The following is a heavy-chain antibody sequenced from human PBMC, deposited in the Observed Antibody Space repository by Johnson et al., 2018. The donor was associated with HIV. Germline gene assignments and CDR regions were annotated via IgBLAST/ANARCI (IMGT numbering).Heavy chain of an antibody. Sequence: QVQLVESGGGVVQPGGSLRLSCAASGFTFSSNAMHWVRQAPGKGLEWVAFIVYDGSKKYYADSVKGRFTISRDNSKNTLYLEMNSLRAEDTAVYYCARDSRYNNYGGGSVGAFDIWGQGTTVTVSS. V-gene: IGHV3-30*02. CDR3: ARDSRYNNYGGGSVGAFDI. CDR2: IVYDGSKK. CDR1: GFTFSSNA. J-gene: IGHJ3*02. D-gene: IGHD4-11*01.